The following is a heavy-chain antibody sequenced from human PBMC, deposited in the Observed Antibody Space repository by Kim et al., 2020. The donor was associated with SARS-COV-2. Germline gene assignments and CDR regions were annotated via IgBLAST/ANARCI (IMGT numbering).Heavy chain of an antibody. D-gene: IGHD6-19*01. CDR1: GGSISSYY. CDR2: IYYSGST. J-gene: IGHJ4*02. CDR3: ARSHTLSSGWVFDY. Sequence: SETLSLTCTVSGGSISSYYWSWIRQPPGKGLEWIGYIYYSGSTNYNPSLKSRVTISVDTSKNQFSLKLSSVTAADTAVYYCARSHTLSSGWVFDYWGQGT. V-gene: IGHV4-59*01.